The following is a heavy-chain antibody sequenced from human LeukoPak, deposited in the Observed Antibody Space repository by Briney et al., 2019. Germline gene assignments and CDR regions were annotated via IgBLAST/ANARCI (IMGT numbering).Heavy chain of an antibody. CDR1: GGSFSGYY. Sequence: SETLSLTCAVYGGSFSGYYWSWIRQPPGKGLEWIGEINHSGSTNYNPSLKSRVTISVDTSKNQFSLKLSSVTAADTAVYYCARFIVVVPAAHPFTYYDFWSGYPKWFDPWGQGTLVTVSS. D-gene: IGHD3-3*01. CDR3: ARFIVVVPAAHPFTYYDFWSGYPKWFDP. V-gene: IGHV4-34*01. J-gene: IGHJ5*02. CDR2: INHSGST.